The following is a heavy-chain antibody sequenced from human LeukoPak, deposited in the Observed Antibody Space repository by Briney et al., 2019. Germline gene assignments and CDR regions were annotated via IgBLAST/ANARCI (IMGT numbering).Heavy chain of an antibody. D-gene: IGHD6-13*01. J-gene: IGHJ4*02. CDR1: GGSISSGNYY. CDR2: TYYGGST. V-gene: IGHV4-30-4*01. Sequence: SETLSLTCTVSGGSISSGNYYWSWIRQPPGKGLEWIGCTYYGGSTYYNPSLKSRVTISVDTSKNQFSLKLSSVTAADTAVYYCARVGSSSWYVPYWGQGTLVTVSS. CDR3: ARVGSSSWYVPY.